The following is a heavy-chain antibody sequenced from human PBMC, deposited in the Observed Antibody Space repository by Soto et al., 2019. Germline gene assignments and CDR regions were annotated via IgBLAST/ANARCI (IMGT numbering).Heavy chain of an antibody. D-gene: IGHD1-26*01. CDR1: GGSISSGGYY. V-gene: IGHV4-31*03. J-gene: IGHJ4*02. Sequence: TLSLTCTVSGGSISSGGYYWSWIRQHPGKGLEWIGYIYYSGSTYYNPSLKSRVTISVDTSKNQFSLKLSSVTAADTAVYYCAREFQVGATWYYFDYWGQGTLVTVS. CDR3: AREFQVGATWYYFDY. CDR2: IYYSGST.